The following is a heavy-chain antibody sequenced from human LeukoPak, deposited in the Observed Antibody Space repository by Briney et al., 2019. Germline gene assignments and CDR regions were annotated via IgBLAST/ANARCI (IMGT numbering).Heavy chain of an antibody. D-gene: IGHD2-8*01. CDR3: ARAPIVRDYYYYMDV. Sequence: SETLSLTCAVYGGSFSGYYWSWIRQPPGKGLEWIGEVNHSGSTNYNPSLKSRVTISVDTSKNQFSLKLSSVTAADTAVYYCARAPIVRDYYYYMDVWGKGTTVTVSS. V-gene: IGHV4-34*01. J-gene: IGHJ6*03. CDR2: VNHSGST. CDR1: GGSFSGYY.